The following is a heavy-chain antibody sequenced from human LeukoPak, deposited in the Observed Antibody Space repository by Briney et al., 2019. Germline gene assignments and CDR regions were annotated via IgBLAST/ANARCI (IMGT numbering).Heavy chain of an antibody. D-gene: IGHD6-6*01. CDR3: ARDEYSSSYLYYYYYMDV. V-gene: IGHV3-74*01. J-gene: IGHJ6*03. CDR2: INSDGSST. Sequence: GGSLRLSCAASGFTFSSYWMHWVRQAPGKGLVWVSRINSDGSSTSYADSVKGRFTISRDNAKNTLYLQMNSLRAEDTAVYYCARDEYSSSYLYYYYYMDVWGKGTTVTVSS. CDR1: GFTFSSYW.